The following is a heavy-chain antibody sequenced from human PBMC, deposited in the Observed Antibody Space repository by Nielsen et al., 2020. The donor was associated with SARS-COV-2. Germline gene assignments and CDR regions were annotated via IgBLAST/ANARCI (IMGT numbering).Heavy chain of an antibody. J-gene: IGHJ6*02. CDR3: ARRAIAAAGDYYYYGMDV. CDR1: GYSFTSYW. D-gene: IGHD6-13*01. CDR2: IDPSDSYT. V-gene: IGHV5-10-1*01. Sequence: GESLKISCQGSGYSFTSYWISWVRQMPGKGLEWMGRIDPSDSYTNYSPSFQGHVTISADKSISTAYLQWSSLKASDTAMYYCARRAIAAAGDYYYYGMDVWGQGTTVTVSS.